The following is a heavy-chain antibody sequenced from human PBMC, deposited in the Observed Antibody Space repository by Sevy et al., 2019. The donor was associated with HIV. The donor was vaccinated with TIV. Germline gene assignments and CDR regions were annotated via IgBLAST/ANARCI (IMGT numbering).Heavy chain of an antibody. V-gene: IGHV1-24*01. CDR3: ATLDFWGDYALYGRDV. CDR1: GYTLTKLP. Sequence: ASVKVSCMVSGYTLTKLPMHWVRQAPGKGLEWMGGFDPEDGETIYAQKFQGRVTMTEDTSTETAYMELSSLRSEDTAVYYCATLDFWGDYALYGRDVWGQGTTVTVSS. D-gene: IGHD3-3*01. J-gene: IGHJ6*02. CDR2: FDPEDGET.